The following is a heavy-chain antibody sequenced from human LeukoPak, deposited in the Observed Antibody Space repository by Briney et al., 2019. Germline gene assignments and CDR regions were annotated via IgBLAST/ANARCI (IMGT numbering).Heavy chain of an antibody. CDR2: IIGSGSNT. CDR3: ATKVPGTSHFSS. J-gene: IGHJ4*02. D-gene: IGHD4/OR15-4a*01. Sequence: GGSLRLSCAVSGFTFSRSTMNWVRQAPGKGLEWVAHIIGSGSNTFYADSVKGRFTISRDNAKNSLYLQMNSLRVEDTAVYYCATKVPGTSHFSSWGQGTLVTVSS. CDR1: GFTFSRST. V-gene: IGHV3-48*04.